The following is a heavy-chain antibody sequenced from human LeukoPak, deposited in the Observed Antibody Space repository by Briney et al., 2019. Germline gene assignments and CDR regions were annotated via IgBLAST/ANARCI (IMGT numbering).Heavy chain of an antibody. CDR3: TTDSGSSGYSYGYDY. D-gene: IGHD5-18*01. J-gene: IGHJ4*02. Sequence: GGSLRLSCAASGFTFSNAWMNWVRQAPGKGLEWVGRIKSKTDGGTTDYAAPVKGRFTISRDDSKNTLYLQMNSLKTEGTAVYYCTTDSGSSGYSYGYDYWGQGTLVTVSS. V-gene: IGHV3-15*07. CDR1: GFTFSNAW. CDR2: IKSKTDGGTT.